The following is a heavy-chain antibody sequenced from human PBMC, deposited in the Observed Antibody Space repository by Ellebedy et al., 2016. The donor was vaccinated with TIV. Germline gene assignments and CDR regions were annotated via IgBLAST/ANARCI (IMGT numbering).Heavy chain of an antibody. CDR1: GFTFSDQY. CDR2: ISTSATNK. D-gene: IGHD2-21*01. V-gene: IGHV3-11*01. CDR3: ARLYSNYYYYMDV. J-gene: IGHJ6*03. Sequence: GESLKISCAASGFTFSDQYMDWVRQAPGKGLEWIAYISTSATNKYYAESLKGRFTISRDNANNSVYLQINGLSPEDTAVYYCARLYSNYYYYMDVWGTGTTVTVSS.